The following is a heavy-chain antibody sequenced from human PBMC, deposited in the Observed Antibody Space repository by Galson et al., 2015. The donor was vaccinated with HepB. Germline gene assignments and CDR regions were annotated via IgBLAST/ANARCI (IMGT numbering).Heavy chain of an antibody. CDR1: GYTFTSYG. J-gene: IGHJ3*02. V-gene: IGHV1-18*01. Sequence: SVKVSCKASGYTFTSYGISWVRRAPGQGLEWMGWISAYNGNTNYAQKLQGRVTMTTDISTSTAYMELRSLRSDDTAVYYCARPLDAAGAFDIWGQGTMVTVSS. CDR3: ARPLDAAGAFDI. D-gene: IGHD3-9*01. CDR2: ISAYNGNT.